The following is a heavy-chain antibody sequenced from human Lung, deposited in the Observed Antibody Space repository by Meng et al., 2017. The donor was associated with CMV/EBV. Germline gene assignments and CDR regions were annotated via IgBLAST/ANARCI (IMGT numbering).Heavy chain of an antibody. CDR2: INPSGGST. J-gene: IGHJ4*01. Sequence: QVQLVQSGAEVKKPXXSVKVSCKASGYTFTSYYMHWVRQAPGQGLEWMGIINPSGGSTSYAQKFQGRVTITRDTSTSTVYMELSSLRSEDTAVYYCARSSGWSRFDYWGHGTLVIVSS. V-gene: IGHV1-46*01. CDR1: GYTFTSYY. D-gene: IGHD6-19*01. CDR3: ARSSGWSRFDY.